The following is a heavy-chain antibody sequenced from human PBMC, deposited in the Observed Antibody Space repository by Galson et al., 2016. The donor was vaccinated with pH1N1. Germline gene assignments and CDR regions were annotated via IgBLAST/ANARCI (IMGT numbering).Heavy chain of an antibody. Sequence: SLRLSCAASGFTFTSYAMHWVRQAPGKGLEWVAVILYDGTNEYYADSVKGRSTISRDKTQSTVYLHMNSLRTEDTAVYYCARDSEYSGHEGFHWAQGTLVIVSS. D-gene: IGHD5-12*01. CDR3: ARDSEYSGHEGFH. V-gene: IGHV3-30*04. CDR1: GFTFTSYA. CDR2: ILYDGTNE. J-gene: IGHJ4*02.